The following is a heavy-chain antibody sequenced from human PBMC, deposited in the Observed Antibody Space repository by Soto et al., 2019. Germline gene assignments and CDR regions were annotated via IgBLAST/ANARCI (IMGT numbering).Heavy chain of an antibody. V-gene: IGHV1-69*02. Sequence: QVQLVQSGAEVKKPGSSVKVSCKASGGTLSSYTISRVRQAPGQGLEWMGRIIPILGIANYAQKFQGRVTITSDKSTSTAYMELSSLRSEDTAVYYCARFQGSYGMDVWRQGTTVTVSS. CDR3: ARFQGSYGMDV. CDR1: GGTLSSYT. J-gene: IGHJ6*02. CDR2: IIPILGIA.